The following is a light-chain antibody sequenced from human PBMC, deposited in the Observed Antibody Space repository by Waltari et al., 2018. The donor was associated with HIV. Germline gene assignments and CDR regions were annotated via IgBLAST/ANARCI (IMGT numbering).Light chain of an antibody. J-gene: IGLJ3*02. CDR2: KDN. CDR1: SSNIGTNG. CDR3: AAWDDSLRGWV. V-gene: IGLV1-44*01. Sequence: QSLLTQPPSASGTPGQRVTISCSGSSSNIGTNGINWYHHLPGPAPQLLIYKDNQRRAGGPDRFSGSKSGTSASLAISGLQSEDEADYYCAAWDDSLRGWVFGRGTKLDVL.